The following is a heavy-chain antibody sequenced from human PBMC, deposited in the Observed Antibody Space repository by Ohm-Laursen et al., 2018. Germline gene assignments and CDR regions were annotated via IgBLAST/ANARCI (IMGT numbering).Heavy chain of an antibody. CDR1: GFTFSSYS. D-gene: IGHD1-26*01. CDR2: ISSSSSYI. J-gene: IGHJ5*02. Sequence: SLRLSCAAPGFTFSSYSMNWVRQAPGKGLEWVSSISSSSSYIYYADSVKGRFTISRDNSKNTLYLQMNSLRAEDTAVYYCAREPRGSYGPWGQGTLVTVSS. CDR3: AREPRGSYGP. V-gene: IGHV3-21*04.